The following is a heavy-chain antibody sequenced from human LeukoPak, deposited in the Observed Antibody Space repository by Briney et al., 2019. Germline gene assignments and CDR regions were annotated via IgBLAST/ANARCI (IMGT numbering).Heavy chain of an antibody. CDR1: GFTFSSYA. Sequence: GGSLRLSCAASGFTFSSYAMSWVRQAPGKGLEWVSAIRGSGGSTYYADSVKGRFTISRDNSKNTLYLQMNSLRAEDTAVYYCAKDKGLTYYDFWSGYYMGALDYWGQGTLVTVSS. J-gene: IGHJ4*02. V-gene: IGHV3-23*01. CDR3: AKDKGLTYYDFWSGYYMGALDY. D-gene: IGHD3-3*01. CDR2: IRGSGGST.